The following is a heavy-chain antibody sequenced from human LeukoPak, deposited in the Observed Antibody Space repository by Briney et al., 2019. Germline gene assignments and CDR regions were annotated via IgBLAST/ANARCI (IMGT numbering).Heavy chain of an antibody. CDR2: INYIGST. D-gene: IGHD3-9*01. CDR3: ARQLYYDISTGYYNPRQTTYNWFDP. CDR1: GGSFSGYY. J-gene: IGHJ5*02. Sequence: PSETLSLTCAVYGGSFSGYYWSWIRQPPGKGLEWIGSINYIGSTSYNPSLKSRVTISIDTSKNQFSLRLSSVTAADTAVYYCARQLYYDISTGYYNPRQTTYNWFDPWGQGTLVTVSS. V-gene: IGHV4-34*01.